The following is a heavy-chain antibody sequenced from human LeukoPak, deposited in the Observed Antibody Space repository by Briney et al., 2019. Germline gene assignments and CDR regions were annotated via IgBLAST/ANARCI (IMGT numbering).Heavy chain of an antibody. J-gene: IGHJ4*01. V-gene: IGHV3-23*01. CDR2: VSGNGDTK. CDR1: GFYFTDYA. Sequence: GGSLRISCAASGFYFTDYAMSWARQAPGKGLEWLSAVSGNGDTKDYVDSVKGRFTISRDNSRNTVHLQIDNLRTEDTAVYYCARGSTSTAPGWVYWGHGTPVTVSS. D-gene: IGHD2-21*02. CDR3: ARGSTSTAPGWVY.